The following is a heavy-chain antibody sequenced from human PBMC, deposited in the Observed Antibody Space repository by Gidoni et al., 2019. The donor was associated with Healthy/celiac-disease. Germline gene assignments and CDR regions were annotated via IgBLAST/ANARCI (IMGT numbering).Heavy chain of an antibody. CDR1: GYTFTSYG. J-gene: IGHJ4*02. V-gene: IGHV1-18*01. D-gene: IGHD6-19*01. CDR2: ISDYNGNT. CDR3: ARVIWDGYSSGWYVDY. Sequence: QVQLVQSGAEVKKPGASVKVSGKASGYTFTSYGISWVRQAPGQGLEWMGWISDYNGNTNYAQKLQGRVTMTTDTSTSTAYMELRSLRSDDTAVYYCARVIWDGYSSGWYVDYWGQGTLVTVSS.